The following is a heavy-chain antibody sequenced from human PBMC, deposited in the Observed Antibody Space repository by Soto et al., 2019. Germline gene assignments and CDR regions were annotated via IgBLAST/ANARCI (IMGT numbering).Heavy chain of an antibody. D-gene: IGHD6-13*01. CDR2: ISAYNGNT. Sequence: QVQLVQSGAEVKKPGASVKVSCKASGYTFTSYGISWVRQAPGQGLEWMGWISAYNGNTNYAQKLQGRVTMTTDTSPSTAYMELRSLRSDDTAVYYCARDGLRFGYSSSFRRFDPWGQGTLVTVSS. V-gene: IGHV1-18*01. J-gene: IGHJ5*02. CDR1: GYTFTSYG. CDR3: ARDGLRFGYSSSFRRFDP.